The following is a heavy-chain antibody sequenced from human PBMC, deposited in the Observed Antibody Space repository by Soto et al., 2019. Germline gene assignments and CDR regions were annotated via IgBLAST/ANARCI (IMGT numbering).Heavy chain of an antibody. D-gene: IGHD6-19*01. CDR1: GYSFTSYY. CDR3: ARRGYDSGWSLDY. Sequence: VKLVQSGAEGRELGASVKVHCKPSGYSFTSYYINWVRQAPGQGLEWMGIINPSGGSANYAQEFQGRVTMTVDTSTSTVYMELSSLTSDDTAVYYCARRGYDSGWSLDYWGQGTLVTVSS. J-gene: IGHJ4*02. V-gene: IGHV1-46*01. CDR2: INPSGGSA.